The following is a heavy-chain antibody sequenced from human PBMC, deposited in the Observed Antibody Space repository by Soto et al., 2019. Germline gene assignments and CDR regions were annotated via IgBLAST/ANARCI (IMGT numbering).Heavy chain of an antibody. CDR3: ARDRGQACGHYNYYPSDV. D-gene: IGHD3-22*01. CDR2: IWYDGINK. J-gene: IGHJ6*02. CDR1: GFTFSSFG. V-gene: IGHV3-33*01. Sequence: QVQRVESGGGVVQPGRSLRLSCAASGFTFSSFGMHWVRQAQGKGLEWVSGIWYDGINKYYADSVKGRFTISRDNSKNTLFLQMNNLRAANTAVYFCARDRGQACGHYNYYPSDVWGQGTMVTVSS.